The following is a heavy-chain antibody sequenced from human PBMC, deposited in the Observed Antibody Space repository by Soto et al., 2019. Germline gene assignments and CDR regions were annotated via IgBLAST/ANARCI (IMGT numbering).Heavy chain of an antibody. CDR2: IVVGSGNT. CDR3: ARDRKDSSGYYPDAFDI. Sequence: SVKVSCKASGFTFTNSAVQWVRQARGQRLEWIGWIVVGSGNTNYAQKFQERVTMTRDTSISTAYMELSRLRSDDTAVYYCARDRKDSSGYYPDAFDIWGQGTMVTVS. CDR1: GFTFTNSA. V-gene: IGHV1-58*01. J-gene: IGHJ3*02. D-gene: IGHD3-22*01.